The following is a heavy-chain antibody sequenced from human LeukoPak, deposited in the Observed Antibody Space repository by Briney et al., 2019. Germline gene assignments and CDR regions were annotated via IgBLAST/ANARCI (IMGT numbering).Heavy chain of an antibody. CDR1: GGSISSGSYY. D-gene: IGHD3-22*01. CDR2: IYTSGST. Sequence: PSQTLSLTCTASGGSISSGSYYWSWIRQPAGKGLEWIGRIYTSGSTNYNPSLKSRVTISVDTSKNQFSLKLSSVTAADTAVYYCARTGRYYDSSGYYYSNDYWGQGTLVTVSS. CDR3: ARTGRYYDSSGYYYSNDY. V-gene: IGHV4-61*02. J-gene: IGHJ4*02.